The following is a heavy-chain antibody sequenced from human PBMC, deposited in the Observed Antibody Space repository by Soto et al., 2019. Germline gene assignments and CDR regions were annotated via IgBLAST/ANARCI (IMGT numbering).Heavy chain of an antibody. J-gene: IGHJ4*02. Sequence: PGGSLRLSCAASGFTVSSNYMSWVRQAPGKGLEWVSTISGSGSSTYSADSVKGRFTISRDNSKNTLYLQMNSLRVEDTAIYYCAKAWGIDYWGQGTQVTVSS. CDR3: AKAWGIDY. CDR2: ISGSGSST. CDR1: GFTVSSNY. V-gene: IGHV3-23*01. D-gene: IGHD7-27*01.